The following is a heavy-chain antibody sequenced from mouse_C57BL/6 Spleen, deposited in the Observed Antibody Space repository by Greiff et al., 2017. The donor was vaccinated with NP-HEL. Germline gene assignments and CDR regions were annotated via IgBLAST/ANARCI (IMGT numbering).Heavy chain of an antibody. CDR1: GYSITSGYY. V-gene: IGHV3-6*01. J-gene: IGHJ2*01. Sequence: ESGPGLVKPSQSLSLTCSVTGYSITSGYYWNWIRQFPGNKLEWMGYISYDGSNNYNPSLKNRISITRDTSKNQFFLKLNSVTTEDTATYYCARDYSNYEFLFDYWGQGTTLTVSS. D-gene: IGHD2-5*01. CDR3: ARDYSNYEFLFDY. CDR2: ISYDGSN.